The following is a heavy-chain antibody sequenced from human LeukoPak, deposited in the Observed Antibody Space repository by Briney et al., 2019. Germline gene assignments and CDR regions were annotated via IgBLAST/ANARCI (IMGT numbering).Heavy chain of an antibody. J-gene: IGHJ4*02. CDR1: GYSISSGYY. V-gene: IGHV4-38-2*02. D-gene: IGHD4-11*01. CDR2: IYHSGST. Sequence: SETLSLTCTVSGYSISSGYYWGWIRQPPGKGLEWIGSIYHSGSTYYNPSLKSRVTISVDTSKNQFSLKLSSVTAADTAVYYCARARDPKTTVTPYYWGQGTLVTVSS. CDR3: ARARDPKTTVTPYY.